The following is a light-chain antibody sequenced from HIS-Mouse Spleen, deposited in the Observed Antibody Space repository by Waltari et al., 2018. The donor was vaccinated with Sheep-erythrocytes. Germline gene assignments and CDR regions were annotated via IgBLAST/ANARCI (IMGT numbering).Light chain of an antibody. CDR3: SSYTSSSTWV. V-gene: IGLV2-14*01. CDR1: SSDVGGYNY. Sequence: QSALTQPASVSGSPGQSITISCTGTSSDVGGYNYASWYQQHPGKAPKLMISEVSKRPSGVSNRFSGSKSGNTASLTISGLQAEDEADYYCSSYTSSSTWVFGGGTKLTVL. J-gene: IGLJ3*02. CDR2: EVS.